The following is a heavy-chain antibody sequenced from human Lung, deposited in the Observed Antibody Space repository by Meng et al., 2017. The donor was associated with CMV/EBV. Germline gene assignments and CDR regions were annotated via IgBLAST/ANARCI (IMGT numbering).Heavy chain of an antibody. J-gene: IGHJ4*02. CDR1: ALTFSTAI. CDR3: AREKGSSGRAGYFHY. Sequence: QVQMVEPGGDEAQPGGTLGLACRPSALTFSTAIMYWVRQAPGKGLEWVALISHDEKSKMYPDFVKDRFSISRDNSKHTLYLQMNSLTTEDTAVYYCAREKGSSGRAGYFHYWGQGTLVTVSS. V-gene: IGHV3-30*16. D-gene: IGHD6-25*01. CDR2: ISHDEKSK.